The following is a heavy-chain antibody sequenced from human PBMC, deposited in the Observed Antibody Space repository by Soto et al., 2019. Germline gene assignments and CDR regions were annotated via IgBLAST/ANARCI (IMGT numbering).Heavy chain of an antibody. CDR1: GGSISSGGYY. J-gene: IGHJ4*02. V-gene: IGHV4-31*03. Sequence: SETLSLTCTVSGGSISSGGYYWSWIRQHPGKGLEWIGYIYYSGSTYYNPSLKSRVTISVDTSKNQFSLKLTSLTAADTAVYYCASRDPGTSVDYWGQGTLVTVS. CDR3: ASRDPGTSVDY. D-gene: IGHD1-7*01. CDR2: IYYSGST.